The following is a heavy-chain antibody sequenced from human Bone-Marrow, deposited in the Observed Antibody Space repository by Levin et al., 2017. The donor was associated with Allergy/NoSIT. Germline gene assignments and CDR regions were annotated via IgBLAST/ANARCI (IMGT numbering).Heavy chain of an antibody. D-gene: IGHD4-17*01. V-gene: IGHV1-46*01. CDR3: ARAGATVTRWRVNWFDP. CDR1: GYTFTSYY. CDR2: INPSGGST. Sequence: ASVKVSCKASGYTFTSYYMHWVRQAPGQGLEWMGIINPSGGSTSYAQKFQGRVTMTRDTSTSTVYMELSSLRSEDTAVYYCARAGATVTRWRVNWFDPWGQGTLVTVSS. J-gene: IGHJ5*02.